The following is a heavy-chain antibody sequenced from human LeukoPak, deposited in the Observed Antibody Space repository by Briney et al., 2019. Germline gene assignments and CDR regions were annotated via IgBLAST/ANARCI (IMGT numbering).Heavy chain of an antibody. CDR2: INPSGGST. D-gene: IGHD4-17*01. J-gene: IGHJ4*02. CDR3: ARVYGRKGYFDY. V-gene: IGHV1-46*01. CDR1: GYTFTSYY. Sequence: ASVKVSCKASGYTFTSYYMHWVRQAPGQGLEWMGIINPSGGSTSYAQKFQGRVTMTRDTSTSTVYMELSSLRSEDTAMYYCARVYGRKGYFDYWGQGTLVTVSS.